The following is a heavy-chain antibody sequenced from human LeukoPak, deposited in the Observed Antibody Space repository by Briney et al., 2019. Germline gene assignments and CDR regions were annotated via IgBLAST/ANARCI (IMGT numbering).Heavy chain of an antibody. Sequence: KPSETLSLTCAVYGGSFSSYYWGWIRQPPGKGLEWIGSIYYSGSTYYNPSLKSRVTISVDTSKNQFSLKLSSVTAADTAVYYCARNWKRYYFDYWGQGTLVTVSS. J-gene: IGHJ4*02. V-gene: IGHV4-39*01. CDR1: GGSFSSYY. CDR3: ARNWKRYYFDY. CDR2: IYYSGST. D-gene: IGHD1-1*01.